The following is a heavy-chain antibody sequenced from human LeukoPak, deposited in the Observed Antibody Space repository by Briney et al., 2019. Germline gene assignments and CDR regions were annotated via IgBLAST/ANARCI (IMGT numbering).Heavy chain of an antibody. J-gene: IGHJ4*02. V-gene: IGHV3-49*04. CDR2: IRSKAYGGTT. D-gene: IGHD5-24*01. CDR3: TRDFLGGGYKPDTYYFDY. CDR1: GFTFGDYA. Sequence: GGSLRLSCTASGFTFGDYAMSWVRQAPGKGLEWVGFIRSKAYGGTTEYAASVKGRFTISRDDSKSIAYLQMDSLKTEDTAVYYCTRDFLGGGYKPDTYYFDYWGQGTLVTVSS.